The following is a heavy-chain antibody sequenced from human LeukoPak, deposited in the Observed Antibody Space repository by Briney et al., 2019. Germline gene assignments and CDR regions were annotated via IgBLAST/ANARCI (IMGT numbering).Heavy chain of an antibody. V-gene: IGHV1-18*01. CDR2: ISAYNGNT. J-gene: IGHJ6*02. D-gene: IGHD6-19*01. Sequence: ASVKVSCKASGYTFTSYGISWVRQAPGQGLEWMGWISAYNGNTNYAQKLQGRVTMTTDTSTRTAYMELRSLRSDDTAVYYCARNGYSSGWYPNYYYYGMDVWGQGTTVTVSS. CDR3: ARNGYSSGWYPNYYYYGMDV. CDR1: GYTFTSYG.